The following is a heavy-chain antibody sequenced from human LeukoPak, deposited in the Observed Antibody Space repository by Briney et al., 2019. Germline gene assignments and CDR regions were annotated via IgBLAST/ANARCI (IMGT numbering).Heavy chain of an antibody. D-gene: IGHD4-17*01. J-gene: IGHJ4*02. CDR1: GFTFSEHY. V-gene: IGHV3-21*01. CDR2: ISSSSSYI. CDR3: ARLVTTADDY. Sequence: GGSLRLSCATSGFTFSEHYMNWVRQAPGKGLEWVSSISSSSSYIYYADSVKGRFTISRDNAKNSLYLQMNSLRAEDTAVYYCARLVTTADDYWGQGTLVTVSS.